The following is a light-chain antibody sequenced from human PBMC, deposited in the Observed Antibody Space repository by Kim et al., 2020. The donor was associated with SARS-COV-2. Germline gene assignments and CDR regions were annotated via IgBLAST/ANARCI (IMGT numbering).Light chain of an antibody. CDR1: NSGSKN. CDR2: RDS. V-gene: IGLV3-9*01. CDR3: QVWDSSTGVV. Sequence: VALGQTARSTCGGNNSGSKNVHWYQQKPGQAPVLVIYRDSNRPSGIPERFSGSNSGNTATLTISRAQAGDEADYYCQVWDSSTGVVFGGGTQLTVL. J-gene: IGLJ2*01.